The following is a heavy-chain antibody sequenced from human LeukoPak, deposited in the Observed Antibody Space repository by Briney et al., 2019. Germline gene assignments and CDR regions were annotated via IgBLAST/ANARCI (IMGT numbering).Heavy chain of an antibody. J-gene: IGHJ4*02. CDR1: GGSISSSNW. CDR3: ARVGPTLFYNFDY. D-gene: IGHD2/OR15-2a*01. CDR2: IYHSGST. V-gene: IGHV4-4*02. Sequence: PSGTLSLTCAVSGGSISSSNWWSWVRQPPGKGLEWIGEIYHSGSTNYNPSLKSRVTISVDKSKNQFSLKLSSVTAADTAVYYCARVGPTLFYNFDYWGQGTLVTVSS.